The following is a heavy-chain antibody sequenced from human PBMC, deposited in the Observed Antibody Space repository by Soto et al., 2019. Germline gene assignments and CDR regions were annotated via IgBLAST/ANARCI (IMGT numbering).Heavy chain of an antibody. J-gene: IGHJ5*02. CDR2: ITGSGAGS. CDR1: GFTFSSYA. D-gene: IGHD6-13*01. Sequence: EVQLLESGGGWLQPGGPLRLSCAASGFTFSSYAMNWVRQAPGKGLEWVSGITGSGAGSYYSDSVKGRFTISRDNSKNTLYLQMNSLRAEDTAVYYCAKAYSNSWPNDWFDPWGQGTLVTVSS. CDR3: AKAYSNSWPNDWFDP. V-gene: IGHV3-23*01.